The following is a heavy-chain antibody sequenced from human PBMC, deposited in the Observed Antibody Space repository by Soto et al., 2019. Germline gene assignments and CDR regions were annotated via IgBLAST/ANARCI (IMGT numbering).Heavy chain of an antibody. V-gene: IGHV3-7*03. D-gene: IGHD3-3*01. CDR3: ARDVGPVTIFGEALSGYFDF. CDR2: IKEDGSER. Sequence: GGSLRLSCAVSGFSFGTYWMSWVRQAPGKGLEWLASIKEDGSERYYLDSVRGRFTISRDNAKDSLSLQMNSLRGEDTAFYYCARDVGPVTIFGEALSGYFDFWGQGTLVTV. J-gene: IGHJ4*02. CDR1: GFSFGTYW.